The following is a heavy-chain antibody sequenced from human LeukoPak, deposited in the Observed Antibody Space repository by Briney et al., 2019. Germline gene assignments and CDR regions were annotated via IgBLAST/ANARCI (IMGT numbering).Heavy chain of an antibody. CDR1: GFTFTDYY. D-gene: IGHD3-10*01. J-gene: IGHJ4*02. Sequence: GGSLRLSCAASGFTFTDYYMSWIRQAPGKGLEWVAYISTTNTMSYSDSVKGRFTISRDNAKNSLYLQMSSLRADDTAVYYCAREGTPFDSWGQGALVTVSS. V-gene: IGHV3-11*01. CDR2: ISTTNTM. CDR3: AREGTPFDS.